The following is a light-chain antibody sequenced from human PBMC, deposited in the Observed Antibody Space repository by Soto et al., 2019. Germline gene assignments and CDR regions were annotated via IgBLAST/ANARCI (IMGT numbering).Light chain of an antibody. CDR1: QSISSW. V-gene: IGKV1-5*01. Sequence: DIQMTQSPSTLSASVGDRVTITCRASQSISSWLAWYQQKPGKAPKLLIYDASSLESGVPSRFSVSGSGTEFTLTISSLQTDDFATYYCQQYNSYSGTFGKGTKVELK. CDR3: QQYNSYSGT. CDR2: DAS. J-gene: IGKJ1*01.